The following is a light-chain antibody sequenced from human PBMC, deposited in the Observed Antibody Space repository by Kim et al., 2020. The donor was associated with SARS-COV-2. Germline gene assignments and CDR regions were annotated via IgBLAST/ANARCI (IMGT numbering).Light chain of an antibody. CDR2: SAS. V-gene: IGKV1-8*01. J-gene: IGKJ2*01. CDR1: QTISSS. Sequence: TGDRVPITCRASQTISSSLAWYQQKPGKAPNLLIYSASTLQGGVPSRFSGSGSGTDFTLTISCLQSEDFANYYCQQYYSYPYTFGQGTKLEI. CDR3: QQYYSYPYT.